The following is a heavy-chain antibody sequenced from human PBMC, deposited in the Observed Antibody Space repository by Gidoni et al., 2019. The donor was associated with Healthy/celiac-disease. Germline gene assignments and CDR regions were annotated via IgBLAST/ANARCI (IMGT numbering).Heavy chain of an antibody. CDR1: GYTFTSYG. D-gene: IGHD4-17*01. J-gene: IGHJ4*02. CDR3: ARGEGSLNDYGDGN. CDR2: ISAYNGHT. V-gene: IGHV1-18*01. Sequence: QVQLVQSGAEVKKHGASGKVSGKAYGYTFTSYGISWVRQAPGQGLEWMGWISAYNGHTNYAQKLQGRVTMTTDTSTSTAYMELRSLRSDATAVYYCARGEGSLNDYGDGNWGQGTLVTVSS.